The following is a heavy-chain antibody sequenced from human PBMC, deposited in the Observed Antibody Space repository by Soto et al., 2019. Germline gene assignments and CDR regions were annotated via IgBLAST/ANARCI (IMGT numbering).Heavy chain of an antibody. D-gene: IGHD7-27*01. Sequence: GGSLRLSCAASGFTFSSYWMSWVRQAPGKGLEWVANIKQDGSGKYYVDSVKGRFTISRDNAKNSLYLQMNSLRAEDTAVYYGARETGDEGDDAFDIWGQGTMVTVSS. CDR2: IKQDGSGK. V-gene: IGHV3-7*03. J-gene: IGHJ3*02. CDR1: GFTFSSYW. CDR3: ARETGDEGDDAFDI.